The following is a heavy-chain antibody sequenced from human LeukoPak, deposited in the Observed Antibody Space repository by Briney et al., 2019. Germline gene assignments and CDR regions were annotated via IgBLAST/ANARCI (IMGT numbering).Heavy chain of an antibody. Sequence: SETLSLTCTVSGGSISSGSYYWSWIRQPAGKGLEWIGRIYTSGSTNYNPSLKSRVTISVDTSKNQFSLKLSSVTAADTAVYYCARDQDYDGGYYYYYMDVWGKGTTVTVSS. CDR1: GGSISSGSYY. CDR3: ARDQDYDGGYYYYYMDV. J-gene: IGHJ6*03. V-gene: IGHV4-61*02. D-gene: IGHD3-22*01. CDR2: IYTSGST.